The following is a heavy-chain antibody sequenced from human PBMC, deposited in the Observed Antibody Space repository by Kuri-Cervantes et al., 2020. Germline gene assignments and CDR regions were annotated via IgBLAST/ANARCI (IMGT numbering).Heavy chain of an antibody. CDR1: GGSISSSHW. CDR2: IFHSGST. J-gene: IGHJ6*03. V-gene: IGHV4-4*02. Sequence: GSLRLSCTVSGGSISSSHWWSWVRQSPGKGPEWIGEIFHSGSTTYSPSLKSRVTISVDKSNNQFSLKVSSVTAADTAVYYCARVESSGNFYYYMDVWGKGTTVTVSS. CDR3: ARVESSGNFYYYMDV.